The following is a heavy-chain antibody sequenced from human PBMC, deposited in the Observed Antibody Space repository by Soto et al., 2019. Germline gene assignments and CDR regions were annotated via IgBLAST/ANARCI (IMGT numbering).Heavy chain of an antibody. CDR1: GFTFSSYA. J-gene: IGHJ6*03. CDR2: ISGSGGST. Sequence: EVQLLESGGGLVQPGGSLRLSCAASGFTFSSYAMSWVRQAPGKGLEWVSAISGSGGSTYYADSVKGRFTISRDNSKNTLYLQMNSLRAEDTAVYYCAKDYIAAARKTFEVYYYYYYMDVWGKGTTVTVSS. V-gene: IGHV3-23*01. CDR3: AKDYIAAARKTFEVYYYYYYMDV. D-gene: IGHD6-13*01.